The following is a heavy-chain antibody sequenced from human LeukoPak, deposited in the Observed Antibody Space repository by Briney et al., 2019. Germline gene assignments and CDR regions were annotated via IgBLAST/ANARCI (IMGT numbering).Heavy chain of an antibody. V-gene: IGHV1-46*01. Sequence: ASVKVSCKASGYTFTSYYMHWVRQAPGQGLEWMGIINPSGGSTSYAQKFQGRVTMTRDTSTSTVYMELSSLRSEDTAVYYCARDLPIYYDSSGPRDYWGQGTLVTVSS. D-gene: IGHD3-22*01. CDR1: GYTFTSYY. J-gene: IGHJ4*02. CDR2: INPSGGST. CDR3: ARDLPIYYDSSGPRDY.